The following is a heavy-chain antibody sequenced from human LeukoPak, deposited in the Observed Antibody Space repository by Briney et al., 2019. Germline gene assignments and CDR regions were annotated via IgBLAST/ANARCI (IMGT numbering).Heavy chain of an antibody. CDR2: IDHSGST. Sequence: PSETLSLTCTVSGYSISSGYYWGWIRQPPGKGLEWTGSIDHSGSTYYKPSLKSRVTISVDTSKNQFSLRLRSVTAADTAVYYCARGKSRGSHIDYWGQGTLVTVSS. V-gene: IGHV4-38-2*02. CDR3: ARGKSRGSHIDY. CDR1: GYSISSGYY. J-gene: IGHJ4*02. D-gene: IGHD1-26*01.